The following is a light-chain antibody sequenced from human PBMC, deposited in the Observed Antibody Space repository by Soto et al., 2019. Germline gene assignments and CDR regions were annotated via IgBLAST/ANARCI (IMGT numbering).Light chain of an antibody. CDR2: STI. CDR3: MLYYGGAVV. Sequence: QTVVTQEPSLTVSPGGTVTLTCASSTGAVTSGYYPNWFQQKPGQAHRALIYSTINKHSWTPARFSGSLLGGKAALTLSGVQPEDEAEYYCMLYYGGAVVFGGGTKLTVL. V-gene: IGLV7-43*01. J-gene: IGLJ2*01. CDR1: TGAVTSGYY.